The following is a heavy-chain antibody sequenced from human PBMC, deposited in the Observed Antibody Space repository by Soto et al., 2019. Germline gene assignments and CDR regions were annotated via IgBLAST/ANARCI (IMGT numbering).Heavy chain of an antibody. CDR1: GGTFSSYA. CDR2: IIPIFGTA. Sequence: SVKVSCKASGGTFSSYAISWVRQAPGQGLEWMGGIIPIFGTANYAQKFQGRVTITADESTSTAYMELSSLRPEDTAVYYCARATTGSYYPGDYYGMDVWGQGTTVTVSS. J-gene: IGHJ6*02. CDR3: ARATTGSYYPGDYYGMDV. D-gene: IGHD1-26*01. V-gene: IGHV1-69*13.